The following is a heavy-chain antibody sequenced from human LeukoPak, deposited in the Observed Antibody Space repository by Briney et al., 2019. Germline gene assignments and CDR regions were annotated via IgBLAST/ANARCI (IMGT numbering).Heavy chain of an antibody. CDR1: GFTFSSYA. V-gene: IGHV3-23*01. CDR2: ISGSGGST. CDR3: AKDRRGVVAATAPTFDY. Sequence: PGRSLRLSCAASGFTFSSYAMSWVRQAPGKGLEWVSAISGSGGSTYYADSVKGRFTISRDNSKNTLYLQMNSLRAEDTAVYYCAKDRRGVVAATAPTFDYWGQGALVTVSS. D-gene: IGHD2-15*01. J-gene: IGHJ4*02.